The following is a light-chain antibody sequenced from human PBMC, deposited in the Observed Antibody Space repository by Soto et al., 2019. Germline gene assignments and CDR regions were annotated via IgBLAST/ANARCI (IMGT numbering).Light chain of an antibody. Sequence: DIQMTQSPSSVSASVGDRVTITCRASQSISSWLVWFQQKPGKAPKLLIYAASNLESGVPLRFSGSGSGTDFTLTISNLQPEDFATYYCQQANSFPVTVGPGTKVDIK. CDR1: QSISSW. CDR3: QQANSFPVT. CDR2: AAS. V-gene: IGKV1D-12*01. J-gene: IGKJ3*01.